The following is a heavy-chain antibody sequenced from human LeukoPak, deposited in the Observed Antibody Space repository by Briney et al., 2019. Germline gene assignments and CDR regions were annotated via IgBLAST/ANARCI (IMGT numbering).Heavy chain of an antibody. CDR2: INAGNGNT. CDR1: GYTFTSYA. Sequence: ASVKVSCKASGYTFTSYAMHWVRQAPGQRLEWMGWINAGNGNTKYSQEFQGRVTMTTDTSTSTAYMELRSLRSDDTAVYYCARRAVAAYHDAFDIWGQGTMVTVSS. D-gene: IGHD6-19*01. J-gene: IGHJ3*02. V-gene: IGHV1-3*01. CDR3: ARRAVAAYHDAFDI.